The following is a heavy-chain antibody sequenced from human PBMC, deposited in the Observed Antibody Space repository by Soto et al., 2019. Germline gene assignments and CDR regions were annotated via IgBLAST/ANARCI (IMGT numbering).Heavy chain of an antibody. CDR2: IWYDGSNK. D-gene: IGHD6-6*01. V-gene: IGHV3-30*19. CDR3: ARVSGAIAARPDY. Sequence: PGGSLRLSCAASGFTFSSYGMHWVRQAPGKGLEWVAVIWYDGSNKYYADSVKGRFTISRDNSKNTLYLQMNSLRAEDTAVYYCARVSGAIAARPDYWGQGTLVTVSS. J-gene: IGHJ4*02. CDR1: GFTFSSYG.